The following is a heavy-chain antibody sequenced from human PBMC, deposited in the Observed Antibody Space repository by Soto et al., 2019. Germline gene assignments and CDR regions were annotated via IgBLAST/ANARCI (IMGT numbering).Heavy chain of an antibody. J-gene: IGHJ4*02. CDR2: ISAYNGNT. CDR3: ARGGYYDSSGYYIDHYFDY. D-gene: IGHD3-22*01. CDR1: GYTFTSYG. Sequence: GASVKVSCKASGYTFTSYGISWVRQAPGQGLEWMGWISAYNGNTNYAQKLQGRVTMTTDTSTSTAYMELRSLRSDDTAVYYCARGGYYDSSGYYIDHYFDYWGQGTLVTSPQ. V-gene: IGHV1-18*04.